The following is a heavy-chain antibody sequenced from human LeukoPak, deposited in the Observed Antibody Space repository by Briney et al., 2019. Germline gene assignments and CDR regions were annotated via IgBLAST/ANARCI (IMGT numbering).Heavy chain of an antibody. CDR2: IDSSAGTV. CDR3: ARDADYGVYLDM. D-gene: IGHD4-17*01. J-gene: IGHJ4*02. Sequence: GGSLRLSCAASGFTFSTYEMTWVRQAPRKGLEWVSYIDSSAGTVHYGDSVKGRFTISRDNTKNSLYLQMHSLRAEDTAIYYCARDADYGVYLDMWGQGTLVTVAA. CDR1: GFTFSTYE. V-gene: IGHV3-48*03.